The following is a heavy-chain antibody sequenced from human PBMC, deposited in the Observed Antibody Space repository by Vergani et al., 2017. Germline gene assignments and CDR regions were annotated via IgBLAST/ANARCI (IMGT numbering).Heavy chain of an antibody. D-gene: IGHD2-2*01. CDR1: GYTFTGYY. J-gene: IGHJ4*02. Sequence: QVQLVQSGAEVKKPGASVKVSCKASGYTFTGYYMHWVRQAPGQGLEWMGWINPNSGGTNYAQKFQGRVTMTRDTSISTAYMALSRLRSDDTAVYYCERDARIVVVSTGYIGYWDGGPLIVVSS. V-gene: IGHV1-2*02. CDR3: ERDARIVVVSTGYIGY. CDR2: INPNSGGT.